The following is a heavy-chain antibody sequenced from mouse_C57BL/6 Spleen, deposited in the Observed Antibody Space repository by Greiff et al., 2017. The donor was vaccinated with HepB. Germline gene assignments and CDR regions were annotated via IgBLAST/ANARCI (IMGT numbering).Heavy chain of an antibody. D-gene: IGHD1-1*01. Sequence: QVHVKQSGAELARPGASVKMSCKASGYTFTSYTMHWVKQRPGQGLEWIGYINPSSGYTKYNQKFKDKATLTADKSSSTAYMQLSSLTSEDSAVYYCARYYYGSSSQFDVWGTGTTVTVSS. CDR3: ARYYYGSSSQFDV. J-gene: IGHJ1*03. V-gene: IGHV1-4*01. CDR2: INPSSGYT. CDR1: GYTFTSYT.